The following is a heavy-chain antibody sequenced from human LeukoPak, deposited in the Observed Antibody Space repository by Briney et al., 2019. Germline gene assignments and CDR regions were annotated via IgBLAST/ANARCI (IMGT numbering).Heavy chain of an antibody. Sequence: ASVKVSCKASGYTFTGYYMHWVRQAPGQGLEWMGWINPNSGGTNYAQKFQGGVTMTRDTSISTAYMELSRLRSDDTAVYYCAREWVAGYYYYGMDVWGQGTTVTVSS. J-gene: IGHJ6*02. CDR2: INPNSGGT. CDR1: GYTFTGYY. V-gene: IGHV1-2*02. D-gene: IGHD6-19*01. CDR3: AREWVAGYYYYGMDV.